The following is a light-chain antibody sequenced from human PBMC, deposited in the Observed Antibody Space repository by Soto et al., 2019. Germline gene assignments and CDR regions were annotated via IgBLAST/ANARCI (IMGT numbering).Light chain of an antibody. CDR3: QQRSNWPPRIT. CDR1: QSVSSY. CDR2: DAS. V-gene: IGKV3-11*01. Sequence: EIVLTQSPATLSLSPGERATLSCRASQSVSSYLAWYQQKPGQAPSLLIYDASNRATGIPARCSGSGSGTDFTLTISSLEPEDFAVYYCQQRSNWPPRITFGQGTRLEIK. J-gene: IGKJ5*01.